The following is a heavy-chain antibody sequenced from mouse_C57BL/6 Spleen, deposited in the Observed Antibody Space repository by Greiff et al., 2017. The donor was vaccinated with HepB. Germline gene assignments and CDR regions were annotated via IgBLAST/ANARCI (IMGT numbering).Heavy chain of an antibody. J-gene: IGHJ2*01. CDR2: IDPSDSYT. CDR3: ARRYYGSSYEEYYFDD. D-gene: IGHD1-1*01. Sequence: QVQLQQPGAELVRPGTSVKLSCKASGYTFTSYWMHWVKQRPGQGLEWIGVIDPSDSYTNYNQKFKGKATLTVDTSSSTAYMQLSSLTSEDSAVYYCARRYYGSSYEEYYFDDWGQGTTLTVSS. V-gene: IGHV1-59*01. CDR1: GYTFTSYW.